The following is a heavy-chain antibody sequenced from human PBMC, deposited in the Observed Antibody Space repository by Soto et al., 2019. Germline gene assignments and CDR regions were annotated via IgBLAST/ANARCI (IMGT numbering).Heavy chain of an antibody. V-gene: IGHV1-69*01. CDR1: GGTFSSYA. CDR2: IIPIFGTA. J-gene: IGHJ5*02. D-gene: IGHD3-10*01. Sequence: QVQLVQSGAEVKKPGSSVKVSCKASGGTFSSYAISWVRQAPGQGLEWLGGIIPIFGTANYAQKFQGRVTITADESTSTAYMELSSLSSEDTDVYYCARVLAYGGWFDPWGQGTLVTVSS. CDR3: ARVLAYGGWFDP.